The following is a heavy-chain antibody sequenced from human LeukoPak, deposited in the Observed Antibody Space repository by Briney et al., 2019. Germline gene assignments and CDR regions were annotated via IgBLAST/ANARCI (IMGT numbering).Heavy chain of an antibody. D-gene: IGHD1-26*01. CDR3: GRDLVGAIDY. Sequence: GGSLRLSCAASGFTFSSYAMHWVRQAPGKGLEWVAVISYDGSNKYYADSVKGRFTISRDNAKNSLYLQMNSLRAEDTAVYYCGRDLVGAIDYWGQGTLVTVSS. CDR1: GFTFSSYA. J-gene: IGHJ4*02. CDR2: ISYDGSNK. V-gene: IGHV3-30*04.